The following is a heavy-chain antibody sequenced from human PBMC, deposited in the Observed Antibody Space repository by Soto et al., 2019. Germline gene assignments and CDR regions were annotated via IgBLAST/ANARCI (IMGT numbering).Heavy chain of an antibody. Sequence: QVQLLQSGAEVKKPGTSVKVSCKASGYTFTNYGITWVRQAPGQGLEWIGWISAYNGNTHYTQRLQGRVTMTTDTCFSTDYMELRGLRSDYTAVYYCARVRQLVVYFYYHMDVWGKGATVTLSS. CDR1: GYTFTNYG. CDR3: ARVRQLVVYFYYHMDV. J-gene: IGHJ6*03. CDR2: ISAYNGNT. V-gene: IGHV1-18*01. D-gene: IGHD6-6*01.